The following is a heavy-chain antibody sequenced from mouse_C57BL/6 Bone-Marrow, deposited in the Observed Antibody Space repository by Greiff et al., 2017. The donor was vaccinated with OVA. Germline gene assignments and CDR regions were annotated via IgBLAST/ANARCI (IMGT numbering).Heavy chain of an antibody. CDR3: ARPGYDGDY. CDR1: GYAFTNYL. CDR2: INPGSGGT. D-gene: IGHD2-2*01. J-gene: IGHJ2*01. Sequence: QVQLQQSGAELVRPGTSVKVSCKASGYAFTNYLIEWVKQRPGQGLEWIGVINPGSGGTNYNEKFKGKATLTADKSSSTAYMQLSSLTSEDSAVYFCARPGYDGDYWGQGTTLTVSS. V-gene: IGHV1-54*01.